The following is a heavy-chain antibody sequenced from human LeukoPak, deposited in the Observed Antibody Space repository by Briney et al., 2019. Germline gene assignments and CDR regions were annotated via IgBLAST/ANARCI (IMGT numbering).Heavy chain of an antibody. Sequence: SETLSLTCTVSGGSISSYYWSWIRQPPGKGLEWIGYISYSGSTNYNPSLRSRVTISVDTSKNQFSLKLSSVAAVDTAVYYCARDYDILTGGGWFDPWGQGTLVTVSS. V-gene: IGHV4-59*01. CDR3: ARDYDILTGGGWFDP. CDR1: GGSISSYY. D-gene: IGHD3-9*01. CDR2: ISYSGST. J-gene: IGHJ5*02.